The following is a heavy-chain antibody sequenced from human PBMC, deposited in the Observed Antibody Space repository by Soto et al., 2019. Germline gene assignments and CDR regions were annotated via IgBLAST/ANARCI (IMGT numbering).Heavy chain of an antibody. J-gene: IGHJ4*02. CDR1: GGSISSGDYY. CDR3: ARVSVFCFDY. V-gene: IGHV4-30-4*01. Sequence: QVQLQASGQGLVKPSQTLSLTCTVSGGSISSGDYYWSWIRQPPGKGLEWIGYIYYSGSTYYNPSLKSRVTISVDTSQNQCSLKLSSVTAADTAVYYGARVSVFCFDYWGQGTLVTFSS. D-gene: IGHD2-21*01. CDR2: IYYSGST.